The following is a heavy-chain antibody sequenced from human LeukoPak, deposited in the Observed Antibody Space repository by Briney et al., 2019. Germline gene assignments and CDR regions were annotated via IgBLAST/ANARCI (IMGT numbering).Heavy chain of an antibody. CDR3: ARCRGDYYYGMDV. D-gene: IGHD1-26*01. J-gene: IGHJ6*02. V-gene: IGHV4-59*01. CDR2: ISNSGSS. CDR1: GGSISSYY. Sequence: SETLSLTCTVSGGSISSYYLSWIRQPPRKGLEWIGYISNSGSSNYNPSLKSRVVMSVDTSKPQFSLKLTSVTAADTAVYYCARCRGDYYYGMDVWGQGTTVTVSS.